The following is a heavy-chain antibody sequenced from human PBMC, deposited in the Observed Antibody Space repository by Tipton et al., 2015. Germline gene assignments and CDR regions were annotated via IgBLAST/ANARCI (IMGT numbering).Heavy chain of an antibody. Sequence: TLSLTCTVSGGSINNNYWSWIRQPPGKGLEYMGHVFHNGDSNYNPSLKSRVSMSVDTSKNQISLKLTSATAADTAIYYCARHKDSGTYPLDYWGQGTLVTVSS. V-gene: IGHV4-59*01. CDR1: GGSINNNY. CDR2: VFHNGDS. CDR3: ARHKDSGTYPLDY. D-gene: IGHD3-10*01. J-gene: IGHJ4*02.